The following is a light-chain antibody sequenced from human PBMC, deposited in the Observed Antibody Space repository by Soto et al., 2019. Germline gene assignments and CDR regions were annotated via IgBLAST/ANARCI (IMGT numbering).Light chain of an antibody. V-gene: IGLV1-40*01. CDR1: SSNIGAGYD. J-gene: IGLJ3*02. Sequence: QSVLTQPPSVSGAPGQRVTISCTGSSSNIGAGYDVHWYQHLPGTAPKLLIYGNSNRPSGVPDRFSGSKSGTSASLAISGLQSEDEADYYCATWDVSLSAWVFGGGTKLTVL. CDR3: ATWDVSLSAWV. CDR2: GNS.